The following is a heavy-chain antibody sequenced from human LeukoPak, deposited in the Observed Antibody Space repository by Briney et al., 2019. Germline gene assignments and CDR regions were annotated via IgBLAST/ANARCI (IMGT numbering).Heavy chain of an antibody. CDR2: VNHSGST. D-gene: IGHD6-13*01. CDR3: ARGEAAAGPMDYMDV. Sequence: SETLSLTCAVYGGSFSGYYWSWTRQPPGKGLEWIGEVNHSGSTNYNPSLKSRVTMSVDTSKNQFSLKLSSVTAADTAVYYCARGEAAAGPMDYMDVWDTGATVTVSS. V-gene: IGHV4-34*01. CDR1: GGSFSGYY. J-gene: IGHJ6*03.